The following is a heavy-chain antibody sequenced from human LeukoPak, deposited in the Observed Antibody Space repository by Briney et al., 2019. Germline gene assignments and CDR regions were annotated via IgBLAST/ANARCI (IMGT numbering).Heavy chain of an antibody. Sequence: GGSLRLSCAASGFTFSSYWMSWVRQAPGKGLEWVANIKQDGSEKYYVDSVKGRFTISRDNAKNSLYLQMNSLRAEDTAVYYCARDSTAYSSGWYVGYWGQETLVTVSS. V-gene: IGHV3-7*01. D-gene: IGHD6-19*01. CDR1: GFTFSSYW. CDR2: IKQDGSEK. J-gene: IGHJ4*02. CDR3: ARDSTAYSSGWYVGY.